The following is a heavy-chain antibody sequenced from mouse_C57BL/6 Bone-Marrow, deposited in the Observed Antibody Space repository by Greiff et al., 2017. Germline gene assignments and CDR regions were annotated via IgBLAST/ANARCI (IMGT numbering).Heavy chain of an antibody. V-gene: IGHV14-4*01. J-gene: IGHJ2*01. Sequence: EVQLQQSGAELVRPGASVKLSCTASGFNIKDDYMHWVKQRPEQGLEWIGWIDPENGATAYASKFQGKATITADTSSNTAYWQLRSLTSEDTAVDYFTTGGGSGFDYWGQGTTLTVSS. CDR1: GFNIKDDY. CDR2: IDPENGAT. CDR3: TTGGGSGFDY. D-gene: IGHD1-1*02.